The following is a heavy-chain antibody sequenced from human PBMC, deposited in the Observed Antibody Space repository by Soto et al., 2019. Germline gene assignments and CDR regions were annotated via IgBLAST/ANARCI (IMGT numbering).Heavy chain of an antibody. CDR2: IIPIFGTA. CDR3: ARPVAAMNAFDI. J-gene: IGHJ3*02. V-gene: IGHV1-69*12. Sequence: QVQLVQSGAAVKKPGSSVKVSCKASGGTFSSYAISWVPQAPGQGLERMGGIIPIFGTANYAQRFQGRVTITADASTRTPYMELSTVRSEDTAVYYCARPVAAMNAFDIWAQGTMVTVSS. CDR1: GGTFSSYA. D-gene: IGHD2-2*01.